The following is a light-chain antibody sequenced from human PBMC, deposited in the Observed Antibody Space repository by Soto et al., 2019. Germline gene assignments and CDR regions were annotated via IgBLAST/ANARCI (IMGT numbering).Light chain of an antibody. CDR1: QGISNY. CDR3: QKYNSAPRT. J-gene: IGKJ1*01. V-gene: IGKV1-27*01. Sequence: DIQMTQSPSSLSASVGERVTITCWASQGISNYLAWYQQKPGKVPKLLIYAASTLQSGVPSRFSGSGSGTDFTLTISSLQPEDVAPYYCQKYNSAPRTFGQGTKVEIK. CDR2: AAS.